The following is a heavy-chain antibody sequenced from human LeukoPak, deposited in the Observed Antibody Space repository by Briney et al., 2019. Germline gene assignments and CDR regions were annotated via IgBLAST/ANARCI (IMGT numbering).Heavy chain of an antibody. Sequence: GGSLRLSCAASGFTFSSYAMSWVRQAPGKGLEWVAFIRYDGSNKYYADSVKGRFTISRDNSKNTLYLQMNSLRAEDTAVYYCAKNRVDTAMVGYFQHWGQGTLVTVSS. V-gene: IGHV3-30*02. J-gene: IGHJ1*01. CDR3: AKNRVDTAMVGYFQH. D-gene: IGHD5-18*01. CDR2: IRYDGSNK. CDR1: GFTFSSYA.